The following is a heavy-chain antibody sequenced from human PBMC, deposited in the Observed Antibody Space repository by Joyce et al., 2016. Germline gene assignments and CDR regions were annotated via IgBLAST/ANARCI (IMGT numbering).Heavy chain of an antibody. J-gene: IGHJ4*02. CDR2: SNPNRGEK. Sequence: QVQMVQSGAEVKKPGASVRVSCTTAEYTFTAYYIHWERQASGQGLEWLGWSNPNRGEKKYAGNCQCRITMTRDTSTRTAYMELSSRRSDDKAVYYCVRDYGFGVQAGGYWGQGTPVIVSS. CDR1: EYTFTAYY. CDR3: VRDYGFGVQAGGY. V-gene: IGHV1-2*02. D-gene: IGHD3-3*01.